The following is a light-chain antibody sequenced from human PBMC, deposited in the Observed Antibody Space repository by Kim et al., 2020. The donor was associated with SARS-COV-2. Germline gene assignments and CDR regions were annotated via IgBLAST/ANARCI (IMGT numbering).Light chain of an antibody. CDR2: ENN. Sequence: KAVTISAHRGSGDIASNYVQWGQQRPGSAPTTVIVENNQRPSGVPDRVSGSIDSSSNSASLTISGLKTEDEADYYCHSYDSNNHVVFGGGTQLTVL. J-gene: IGLJ2*01. V-gene: IGLV6-57*03. CDR3: HSYDSNNHVV. CDR1: SGDIASNY.